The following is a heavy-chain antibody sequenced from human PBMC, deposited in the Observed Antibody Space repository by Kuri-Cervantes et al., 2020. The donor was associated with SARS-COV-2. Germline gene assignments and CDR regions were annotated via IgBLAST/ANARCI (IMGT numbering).Heavy chain of an antibody. CDR1: GFTFSRNA. V-gene: IGHV3-64*01. D-gene: IGHD3-22*01. CDR3: AKDRDTSGYYYYYMDV. J-gene: IGHJ6*03. Sequence: GASLKISCAASGFTFSRNAMHWVRQAPGKGLEYVSSISDNGGSTYYANSVKGRFTISRDNSKNTLYLQMDNLRAEDMAVYYCAKDRDTSGYYYYYMDVWGKGTTVTVSS. CDR2: ISDNGGST.